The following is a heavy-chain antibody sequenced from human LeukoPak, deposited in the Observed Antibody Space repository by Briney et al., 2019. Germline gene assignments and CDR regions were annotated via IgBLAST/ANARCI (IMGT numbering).Heavy chain of an antibody. CDR2: IIPIFGTA. CDR1: GYIFSSYG. J-gene: IGHJ4*02. Sequence: ASVTVSCKASGYIFSSYGISWVRQAPGQGLEWMGGIIPIFGTANYAQKFQGRVTITADESTSTAYMELSSLRSEDTAVYYCAREDSSGYYYDYWGQGTLVTVSS. CDR3: AREDSSGYYYDY. D-gene: IGHD3-22*01. V-gene: IGHV1-69*13.